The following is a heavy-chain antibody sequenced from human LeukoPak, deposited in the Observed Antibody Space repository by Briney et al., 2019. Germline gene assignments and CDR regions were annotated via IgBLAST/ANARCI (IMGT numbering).Heavy chain of an antibody. V-gene: IGHV3-7*01. CDR2: INQDGSEK. J-gene: IGHJ4*02. CDR1: GFTFSSYW. D-gene: IGHD3-10*01. CDR3: ARDPYYYGSGSYYYFDY. Sequence: PGGSLRLSCAASGFTFSSYWMSWVRQAPGKGLEGVAHINQDGSEKYYVDSVKGRFTISRDNPKNSLYLQMNSLRAEDTAVYYCARDPYYYGSGSYYYFDYWGQGTLVTVSS.